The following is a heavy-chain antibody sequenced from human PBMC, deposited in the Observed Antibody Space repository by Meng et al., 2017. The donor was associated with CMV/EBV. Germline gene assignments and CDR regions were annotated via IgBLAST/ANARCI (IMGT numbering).Heavy chain of an antibody. CDR2: ISSSSSYI. CDR1: GFTFSSYS. D-gene: IGHD3-3*01. CDR3: ARDKVLRFLEVSYYYYGMDV. V-gene: IGHV3-21*01. Sequence: GGSLRLSCAASGFTFSSYSMNWVRQAPGKGLEWVSSISSSSSYIYYADSVKGRFTTSRDNAKNSLYLQMNSLRAEDTAVYYCARDKVLRFLEVSYYYYGMDVWGQGTTVTVSS. J-gene: IGHJ6*02.